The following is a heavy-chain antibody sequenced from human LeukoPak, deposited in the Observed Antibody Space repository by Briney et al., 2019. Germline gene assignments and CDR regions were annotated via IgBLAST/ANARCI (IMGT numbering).Heavy chain of an antibody. V-gene: IGHV3-11*04. CDR3: ARDHASVKNYFDY. Sequence: GGSLRLSCAASGFTFSDYYMTWIRQAPGKGLEWVSYISSSGSIIYSADSVKGRFTISRDNAKNSLYLQMNSLRAEDTAMYYCARDHASVKNYFDYWGQGTQVTVSS. D-gene: IGHD5/OR15-5a*01. CDR2: ISSSGSII. J-gene: IGHJ4*02. CDR1: GFTFSDYY.